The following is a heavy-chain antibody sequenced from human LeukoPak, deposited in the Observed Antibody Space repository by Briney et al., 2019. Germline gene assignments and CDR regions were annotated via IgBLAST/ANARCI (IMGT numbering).Heavy chain of an antibody. J-gene: IGHJ4*02. CDR3: ARDAYDSSGYFDY. D-gene: IGHD3-22*01. Sequence: KPSETLSLTCTVSGGSISSGSYYWSWIRQPAGKGLEWIGRIYTSGSTNYNPSLKSRVTISVDTSKNQFSLKLSSVTAADTAVYYCARDAYDSSGYFDYWGQGTLVTVSS. V-gene: IGHV4-61*02. CDR2: IYTSGST. CDR1: GGSISSGSYY.